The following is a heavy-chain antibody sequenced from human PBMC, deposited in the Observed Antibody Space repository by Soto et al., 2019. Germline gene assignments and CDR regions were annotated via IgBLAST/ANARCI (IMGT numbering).Heavy chain of an antibody. V-gene: IGHV3-23*01. CDR2: ISGSGGST. J-gene: IGHJ4*02. CDR1: GFTFSSYA. CDR3: AKDWIVGVPAVIYCSGGSCPSDY. Sequence: EVQLLESGGGLVQPGGSLRLSCAASGFTFSSYAMSWVRQAPGKGLEWVSAISGSGGSTYYADSVKGRFTISRDNSKNTLYLQMNSLRAEDKAVYYCAKDWIVGVPAVIYCSGGSCPSDYWGQGTLVTVSS. D-gene: IGHD2-15*01.